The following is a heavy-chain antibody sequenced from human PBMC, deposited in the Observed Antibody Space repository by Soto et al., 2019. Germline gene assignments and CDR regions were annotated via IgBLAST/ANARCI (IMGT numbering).Heavy chain of an antibody. Sequence: EVQLVESGGVLIKPGGSLRLSCAASGFTFSDEWMNWVRQAPGKGLEWVGRIKNKPNGETTDYAAHVKGRFTISRDDSESRLYLQMNNLKTDDTAVYDCTRGNYGAFHHWGQGTLVTVSS. CDR2: IKNKPNGETT. V-gene: IGHV3-15*07. J-gene: IGHJ3*01. CDR3: TRGNYGAFHH. D-gene: IGHD1-7*01. CDR1: GFTFSDEW.